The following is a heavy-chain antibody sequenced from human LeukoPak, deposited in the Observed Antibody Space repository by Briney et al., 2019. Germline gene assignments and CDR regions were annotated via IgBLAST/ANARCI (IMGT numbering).Heavy chain of an antibody. D-gene: IGHD4-23*01. CDR1: GDSITKDSYY. CDR2: IYTSGST. Sequence: SETLSLTCNVSGDSITKDSYYWSWIRQPAGKGLEWIGRIYTSGSTNYNPSLKSRVTMSVDTSKNQFSLKLSSVTAADTAVYYCAREGLAGFLGGAFDIWGQGTMVTVSS. J-gene: IGHJ3*02. CDR3: AREGLAGFLGGAFDI. V-gene: IGHV4-61*02.